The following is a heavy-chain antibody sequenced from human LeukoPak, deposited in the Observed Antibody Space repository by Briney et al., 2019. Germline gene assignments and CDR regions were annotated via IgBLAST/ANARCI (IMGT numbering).Heavy chain of an antibody. Sequence: SETLSLTCTVSGYSISSGYYWGWIRQPPGKGLEWIGNIYHDGSTYYNPSLKSRVTISVDTPKNQFSLKLSSVTAADTAVYYCARAGASSSGWPLDYWGQGTLVTVSS. CDR3: ARAGASSSGWPLDY. D-gene: IGHD6-19*01. V-gene: IGHV4-38-2*02. CDR2: IYHDGST. CDR1: GYSISSGYY. J-gene: IGHJ4*02.